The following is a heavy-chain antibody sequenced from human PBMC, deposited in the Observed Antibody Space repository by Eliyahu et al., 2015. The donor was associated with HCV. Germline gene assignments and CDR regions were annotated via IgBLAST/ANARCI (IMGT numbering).Heavy chain of an antibody. Sequence: GQGWRWLEYIRSSSSYXNYAHSVKGRFTISRDNXRNSLYLQMNSLRAEDTAVYYCARDDGMGATVRAFDYWGQGTLVTVSS. V-gene: IGHV3-11*05. CDR2: IRSSSSYX. J-gene: IGHJ4*02. D-gene: IGHD1-26*01. CDR3: ARDDGMGATVRAFDY.